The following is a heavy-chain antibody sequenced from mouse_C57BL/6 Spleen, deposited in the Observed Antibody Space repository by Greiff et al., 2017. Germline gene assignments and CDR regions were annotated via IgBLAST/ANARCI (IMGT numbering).Heavy chain of an antibody. Sequence: QVQLKQPGAELVRPGSSVKLSCKASGYTFTSYWMHWVKPRPIQGLEWIGNIDPSDSETNYNQKFKGKATLTVDKSSSTAYMQLSSLTSEDSAVYYCARGTTVPYAMDYWGQGTSVTVSS. D-gene: IGHD1-1*01. J-gene: IGHJ4*01. CDR1: GYTFTSYW. V-gene: IGHV1-52*01. CDR2: IDPSDSET. CDR3: ARGTTVPYAMDY.